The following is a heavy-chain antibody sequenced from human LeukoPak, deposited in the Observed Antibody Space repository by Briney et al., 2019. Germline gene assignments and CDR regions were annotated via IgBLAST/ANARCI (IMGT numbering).Heavy chain of an antibody. CDR1: GFTFSSSA. CDR2: ISYDGTNK. Sequence: RSLRLSCSASGFTFSSSAIHWVRPAPGKGLEWVAIISYDGTNKYYADSVRGRFTISRDNSKNTVYLQMNSLRREDTAIYYCVRPSIGYSYAFDVWGQGTVVTVSS. CDR3: VRPSIGYSYAFDV. J-gene: IGHJ3*01. V-gene: IGHV3-30*04. D-gene: IGHD2-2*03.